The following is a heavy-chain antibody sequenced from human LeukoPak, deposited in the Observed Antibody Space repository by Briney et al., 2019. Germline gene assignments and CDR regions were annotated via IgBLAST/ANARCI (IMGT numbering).Heavy chain of an antibody. CDR2: INSDGSST. J-gene: IGHJ6*02. Sequence: GGSLRLSCAASGFTFSSYWMHWVRQAPGKGLVWVSRINSDGSSTSYADSVKGRFTISRDNAKNTLYLQMNSLRAEDTAVYYCAGEGLMNYGLYYYYYGMDVWGQGTTVTVSS. CDR1: GFTFSSYW. CDR3: AGEGLMNYGLYYYYYGMDV. D-gene: IGHD3-10*01. V-gene: IGHV3-74*01.